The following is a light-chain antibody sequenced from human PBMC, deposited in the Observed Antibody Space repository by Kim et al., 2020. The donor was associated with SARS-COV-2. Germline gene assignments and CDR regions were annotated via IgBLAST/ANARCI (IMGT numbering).Light chain of an antibody. CDR2: GAS. V-gene: IGKV3-20*01. CDR3: QQYTTSPPAYT. J-gene: IGKJ2*01. CDR1: QSISSEF. Sequence: QGERTTLACRASQSISSEFLAWYQRISGQPPRLLIFGASNRAAGIPDRFSGGGSGTDFTLTITRLEPADSAVYYCQQYTTSPPAYTFGQGTKLEI.